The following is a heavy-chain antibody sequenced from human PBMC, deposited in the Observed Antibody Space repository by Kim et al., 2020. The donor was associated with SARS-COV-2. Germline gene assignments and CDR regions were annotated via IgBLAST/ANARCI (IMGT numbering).Heavy chain of an antibody. J-gene: IGHJ4*02. CDR3: ARDDLVVVAATLDY. Sequence: AQKFQGRVTMTRDTSTSKVYMELSSLRSEDTAVYYCARDDLVVVAATLDYWGQGTLVTVSS. V-gene: IGHV1-46*01. D-gene: IGHD2-15*01.